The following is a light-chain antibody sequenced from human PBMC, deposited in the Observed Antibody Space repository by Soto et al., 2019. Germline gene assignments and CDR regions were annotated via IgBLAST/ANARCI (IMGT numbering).Light chain of an antibody. CDR2: EVS. CDR3: SSYTSSSTPCV. Sequence: QSALTQPASVSGSPGQSITISCTGTSSDGGGYNSVSWYQQHPGKAPKLMIYEVSNRPSRVSNRFSGSKSGSTAALTISGLQAEDEDDYYCSSYTSSSTPCVFGTGTKLTVL. CDR1: SSDGGGYNS. V-gene: IGLV2-14*01. J-gene: IGLJ1*01.